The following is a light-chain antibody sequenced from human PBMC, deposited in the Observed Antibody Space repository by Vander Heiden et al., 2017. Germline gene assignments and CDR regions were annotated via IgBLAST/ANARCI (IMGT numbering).Light chain of an antibody. CDR2: GKN. CDR1: SLTSYY. J-gene: IGLJ2*01. CDR3: NSRDSSGNHVV. V-gene: IGLV3-19*01. Sequence: SSELPQDSAVPVALGQTVRITCQGASLTSYYASWYQQKPGQAPVLVIYGKNNRPSGIPDRFSGSSSGNTASLTIAGAQAEDEADYYCNSRDSSGNHVVFGGGTKLTVL.